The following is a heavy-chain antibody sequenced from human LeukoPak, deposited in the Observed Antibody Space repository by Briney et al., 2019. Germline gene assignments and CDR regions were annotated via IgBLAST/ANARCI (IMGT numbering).Heavy chain of an antibody. CDR2: ISWDGGST. V-gene: IGHV3-43D*03. CDR3: ARGGGILTGLRGFDY. J-gene: IGHJ4*02. CDR1: GFTFDDYA. Sequence: PGGSLRLSCAASGFTFDDYAMHWVRQAPGKGLEWVSLISWDGGSTYYADSVKGRFTISRDNSKNSLYLQMNSLRAEDTALYYCARGGGILTGLRGFDYWGQGTLVTVSS. D-gene: IGHD3-9*01.